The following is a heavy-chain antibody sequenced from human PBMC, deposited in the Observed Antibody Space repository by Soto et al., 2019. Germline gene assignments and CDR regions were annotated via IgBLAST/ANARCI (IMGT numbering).Heavy chain of an antibody. Sequence: GGSLRLSSSVSGFTFSDYGMHWVRQAPGKGLEWVAVMSYAGTYKYYADSVKGRFTISRDLSGNTLFLQMNSLRLEDTAVYFCAKEMYPRTVLDSSSPWGDYWGQGTLVTVSS. D-gene: IGHD6-6*01. CDR3: AKEMYPRTVLDSSSPWGDY. CDR2: MSYAGTYK. V-gene: IGHV3-30*18. CDR1: GFTFSDYG. J-gene: IGHJ4*02.